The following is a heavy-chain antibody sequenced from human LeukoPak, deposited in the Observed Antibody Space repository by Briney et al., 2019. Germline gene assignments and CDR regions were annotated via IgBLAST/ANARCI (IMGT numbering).Heavy chain of an antibody. D-gene: IGHD3-3*01. CDR1: GGSISSDY. J-gene: IGHJ4*02. CDR2: IYYSGST. Sequence: SETLSLTCTVSGGSISSDYWSWIRQPPGKGLEWIGYIYYSGSTNYNPSLKSRVTISVDTSKNQFSLKLSSVTAADTAVYYCARRVFWSGCYYFDYWGQGTLVTVSS. CDR3: ARRVFWSGCYYFDY. V-gene: IGHV4-59*08.